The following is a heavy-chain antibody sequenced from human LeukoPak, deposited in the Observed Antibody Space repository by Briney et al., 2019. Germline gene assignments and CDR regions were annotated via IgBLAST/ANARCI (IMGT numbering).Heavy chain of an antibody. D-gene: IGHD5-12*01. J-gene: IGHJ5*02. CDR1: GYSFTSYW. CDR3: ARLLYSGSNWFDP. Sequence: GESLKISCKGSGYSFTSYWIGWVRQMPRKGLEWMGITYPGDSDTRYSPSFQGQVTISADKSISTAYLQWSSLKASDTAMYYCARLLYSGSNWFDPWGQGTLVTVSS. CDR2: TYPGDSDT. V-gene: IGHV5-51*01.